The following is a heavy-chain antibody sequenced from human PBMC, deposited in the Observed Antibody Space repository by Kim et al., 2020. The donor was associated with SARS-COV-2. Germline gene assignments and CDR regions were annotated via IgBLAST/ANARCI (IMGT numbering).Heavy chain of an antibody. CDR2: ISYDGSNK. V-gene: IGHV3-30*18. Sequence: GGSLRLSCAASGFTFSSYGMHWVRQAPGKGLEWVAVISYDGSNKYYADSVKGRFTISRDNSKNTLYLQMNSLRAEDTAVYYCAKGSRWELLYLDYWGQGTLVTVSS. CDR3: AKGSRWELLYLDY. D-gene: IGHD1-26*01. J-gene: IGHJ4*02. CDR1: GFTFSSYG.